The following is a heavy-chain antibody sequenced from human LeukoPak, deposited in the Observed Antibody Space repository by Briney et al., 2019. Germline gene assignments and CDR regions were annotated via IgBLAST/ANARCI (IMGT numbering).Heavy chain of an antibody. D-gene: IGHD1-26*01. CDR3: AKSQDGGRLFHFDY. Sequence: PGGSLRRSCAASGFTFSSYAMSWVRQAPGKGLEWVSVISGSGGSTYSADSVKGRFTISRDNSKNTLYLQMNSLRAEDTAVYFCAKSQDGGRLFHFDYWGQGTLVTVSS. CDR2: ISGSGGST. CDR1: GFTFSSYA. V-gene: IGHV3-23*01. J-gene: IGHJ4*02.